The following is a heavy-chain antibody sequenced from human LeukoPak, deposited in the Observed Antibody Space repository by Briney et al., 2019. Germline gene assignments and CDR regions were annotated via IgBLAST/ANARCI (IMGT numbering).Heavy chain of an antibody. CDR1: GFTFSSYW. D-gene: IGHD3-3*01. V-gene: IGHV3-74*01. J-gene: IGHJ3*02. CDR2: INSDGSST. CDR3: AREGYFDFWSGYSASDPFDI. Sequence: GGSLRLSCAASGFTFSSYWMHWVRQAPGKGLVWVSRINSDGSSTSYADSVKGRFTISRDNAKNTLYLQMNSLRAEDTAVYYCAREGYFDFWSGYSASDPFDIWGQGTMVTVSS.